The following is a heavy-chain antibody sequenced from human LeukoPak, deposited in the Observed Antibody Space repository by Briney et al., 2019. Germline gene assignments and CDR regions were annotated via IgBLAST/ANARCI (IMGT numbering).Heavy chain of an antibody. CDR2: IYYSGGT. J-gene: IGHJ4*02. D-gene: IGHD3-3*01. V-gene: IGHV4-39*01. CDR1: GGSISSSSYY. Sequence: SETLSLTCTVSGGSISSSSYYWGWIRQPPGKGLEWIGSIYYSGGTYYNPSLKSRVTISVDTSKNQFSLKLSSVTAADTAVYYCATFGVVIPDDYWGQGTLVTVSS. CDR3: ATFGVVIPDDY.